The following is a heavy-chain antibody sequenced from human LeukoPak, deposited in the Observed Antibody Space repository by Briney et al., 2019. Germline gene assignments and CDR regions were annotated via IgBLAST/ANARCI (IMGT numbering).Heavy chain of an antibody. J-gene: IGHJ4*02. Sequence: SETLSLTCTVSGGSIRTYYWSWIRQPPGKGLEWIGYIYHSGSTNYNPSLKSRVTISVDTSKNQFSLKLSSVTAADTAVYYCARTPNSGRYYFDYWGQGTLVTVSS. D-gene: IGHD1-26*01. CDR3: ARTPNSGRYYFDY. V-gene: IGHV4-59*01. CDR2: IYHSGST. CDR1: GGSIRTYY.